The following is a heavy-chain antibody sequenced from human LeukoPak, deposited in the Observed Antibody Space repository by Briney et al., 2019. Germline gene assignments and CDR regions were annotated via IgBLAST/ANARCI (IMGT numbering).Heavy chain of an antibody. CDR3: ARDSTVSGSPTDFDY. CDR2: ISSSGSTI. D-gene: IGHD1-26*01. CDR1: GFTFSSYE. V-gene: IGHV3-48*03. Sequence: GGSLRLSCAASGFTFSSYEMNWVRQAPGKGLEWVSYISSSGSTIYYADSVKGRFTISRDNAKDSLYLQMNSLRAEDTAVYYCARDSTVSGSPTDFDYWGQGTLVTVSS. J-gene: IGHJ4*02.